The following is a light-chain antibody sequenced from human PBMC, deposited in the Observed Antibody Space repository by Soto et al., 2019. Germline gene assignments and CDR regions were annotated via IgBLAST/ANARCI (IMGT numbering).Light chain of an antibody. CDR2: GAS. V-gene: IGKV1-39*01. CDR3: QQRSNWPSLT. CDR1: QTITTY. J-gene: IGKJ4*01. Sequence: DIQLTQSPSSLSASVGDRVTITCRASQTITTYLSWFQQKPGKAPKLLVYGASSLQSGVPSRFSGSGSGTDFTLTISSLEPEDFAVYYCQQRSNWPSLTFGGGTKVEIK.